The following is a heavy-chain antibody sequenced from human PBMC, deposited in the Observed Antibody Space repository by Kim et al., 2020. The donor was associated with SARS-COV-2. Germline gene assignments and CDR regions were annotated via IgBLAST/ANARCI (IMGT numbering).Heavy chain of an antibody. Sequence: GGSLRLSCAASGFTFSHYAMHWVRQAPGRELEWVAGIFYDGSFQFYGDPVKGRFSISRDNSNNTLYLEMNNVRADDTAIYYCVKDSHVDFPGGGNWFDPWGQGILVIVTS. J-gene: IGHJ5*02. CDR1: GFTFSHYA. D-gene: IGHD3-3*01. CDR2: IFYDGSFQ. V-gene: IGHV3-33*06. CDR3: VKDSHVDFPGGGNWFDP.